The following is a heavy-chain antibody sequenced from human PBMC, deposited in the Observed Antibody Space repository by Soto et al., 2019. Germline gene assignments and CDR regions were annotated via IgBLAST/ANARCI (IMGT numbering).Heavy chain of an antibody. Sequence: QITLKESGPTLVKPTQTLTLTCTFSGFSLSTTGVSVGWIRQPPGKALEWLALIYWDDDKRYSPSLRSRLTITKTTSKNQAVLTMTNMDPVDTATYYCAHRVPTMRYNWFDPWGQGTLVTVSS. J-gene: IGHJ5*02. CDR1: GFSLSTTGVS. V-gene: IGHV2-5*02. CDR2: IYWDDDK. D-gene: IGHD5-12*01. CDR3: AHRVPTMRYNWFDP.